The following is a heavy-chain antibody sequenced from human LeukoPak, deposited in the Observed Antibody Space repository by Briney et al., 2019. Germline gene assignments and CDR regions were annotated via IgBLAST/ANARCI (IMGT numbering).Heavy chain of an antibody. J-gene: IGHJ3*02. CDR2: IHYTGTT. D-gene: IGHD1-26*01. CDR1: GGSINSHY. Sequence: PSETLSLTCIVSGGSINSHYWSWIRQPPGKGLEWLGDIHYTGTTKYNPSVKSRVTISIDTSKNQFSLELSSVPATAPAVFSWATNRVGTYDRPFDIWGQGTMVTVSS. CDR3: ATNRVGTYDRPFDI. V-gene: IGHV4-59*08.